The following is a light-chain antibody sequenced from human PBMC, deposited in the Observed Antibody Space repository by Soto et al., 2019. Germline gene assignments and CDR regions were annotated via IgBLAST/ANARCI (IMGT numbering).Light chain of an antibody. V-gene: IGKV3-20*01. CDR2: GAS. J-gene: IGKJ1*01. CDR3: QQYGSSPRT. CDR1: QSVSSSY. Sequence: EIVLTQSPCTLSVSPGEIASLSCSASQSVSSSYLAWYQQKPGQAPRLLIYGASSRATGIPDRFSGSGSGTDFTLTISRLEPEDFAVYYCQQYGSSPRTFGQGTKVDI.